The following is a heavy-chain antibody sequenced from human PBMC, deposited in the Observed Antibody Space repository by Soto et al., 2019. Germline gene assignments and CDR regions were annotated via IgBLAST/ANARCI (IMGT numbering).Heavy chain of an antibody. CDR2: IHPGGGST. CDR3: ARVATLTIAPFDP. D-gene: IGHD5-12*01. J-gene: IGHJ5*01. Sequence: ASVKVSCKASGYTFTTYYMHWVRQAPGQGLQWMGIIHPGGGSTTYAQKFQGRVTMTRDTSTSTVYMELSSLRSEDTAVYYCARVATLTIAPFDPWGQGTLVTVS. V-gene: IGHV1-46*01. CDR1: GYTFTTYY.